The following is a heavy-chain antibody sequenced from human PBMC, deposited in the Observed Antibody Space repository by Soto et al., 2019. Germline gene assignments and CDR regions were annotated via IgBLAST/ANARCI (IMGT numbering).Heavy chain of an antibody. CDR3: AREGIAVADGGY. CDR1: GGTFSSYT. V-gene: IGHV1-69*08. Sequence: QVQLVQSGAEVKKPGSSVKVSCKASGGTFSSYTISWVRQAPGQGLEWMGRIIPILGIANYAQKFQGRVXIXAXXSTSTAYMELSSLRSEDTAVYYCAREGIAVADGGYWGQGTLVTVSS. CDR2: IIPILGIA. J-gene: IGHJ4*02. D-gene: IGHD6-19*01.